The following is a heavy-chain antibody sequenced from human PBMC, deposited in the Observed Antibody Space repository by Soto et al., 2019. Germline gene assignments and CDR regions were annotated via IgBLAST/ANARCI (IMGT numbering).Heavy chain of an antibody. Sequence: QVQLVQSGAEVKTPGASVTVSCKASGYRFGFYGISWVRQAPGQGLEWLGWVGAHSGHTKYQQWFQGRVSLTTDASTSTPYMQLRSLTSDDTAVYYWAREEERGNYPDVWFHPLGQGTVVSVSS. CDR2: VGAHSGHT. D-gene: IGHD1-7*01. CDR1: GYRFGFYG. V-gene: IGHV1-18*04. CDR3: AREEERGNYPDVWFHP. J-gene: IGHJ5*02.